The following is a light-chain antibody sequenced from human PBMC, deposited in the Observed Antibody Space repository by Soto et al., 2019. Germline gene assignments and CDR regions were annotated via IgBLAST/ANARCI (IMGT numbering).Light chain of an antibody. J-gene: IGKJ4*01. CDR1: QDIASY. V-gene: IGKV3-11*01. CDR2: DTS. CDR3: QQRVDWPPT. Sequence: EIVLTQSPAILSSSPGDRATFSCRASQDIASYLGWYQQKPGQAPRLLIYDTSNRDTGIPDRFSGSVSGTDFTLTISSLEPEDFAVYYCQQRVDWPPTVGGGTKVEIK.